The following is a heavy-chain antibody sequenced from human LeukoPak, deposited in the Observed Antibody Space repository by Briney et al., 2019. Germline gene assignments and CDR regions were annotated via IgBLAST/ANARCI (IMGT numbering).Heavy chain of an antibody. CDR2: IYTSGST. CDR1: GGSFSGYY. Sequence: SETLSLTCAVYGGSFSGYYWSWIRQPAGKGLEWIGRIYTSGSTNYNPSLKSRVTMSVDTSKNQFSLKLSSVTAADTAVYYCARELYCSSTSCPSQHWGQGTLVTVSS. CDR3: ARELYCSSTSCPSQH. D-gene: IGHD2-2*01. V-gene: IGHV4-4*07. J-gene: IGHJ1*01.